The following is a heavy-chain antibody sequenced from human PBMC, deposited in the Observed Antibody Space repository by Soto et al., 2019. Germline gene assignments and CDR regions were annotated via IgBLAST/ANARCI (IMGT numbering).Heavy chain of an antibody. CDR1: GFTFSSYG. CDR2: ILYNGSNK. J-gene: IGHJ4*02. D-gene: IGHD1-26*01. CDR3: AKVVHGWELSPFDS. Sequence: PGGSLRLSCAASGFTFSSYGMYWIRQAPGKGLEWVAFILYNGSNKNYADSVKGRFTISRDNSKNTLFLQMNSLRAEDTAVYYCAKVVHGWELSPFDSWGQGTLVTVSS. V-gene: IGHV3-30*18.